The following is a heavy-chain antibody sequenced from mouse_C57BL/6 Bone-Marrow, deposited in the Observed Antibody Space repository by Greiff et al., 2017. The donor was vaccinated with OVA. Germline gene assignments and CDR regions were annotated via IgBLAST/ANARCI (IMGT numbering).Heavy chain of an antibody. CDR1: GFTFSNYW. CDR2: IRLKSDNYAT. J-gene: IGHJ3*01. D-gene: IGHD2-4*01. CDR3: AGDYDLFAY. V-gene: IGHV6-3*01. Sequence: EVQRVESGGGLVQPGGSMKLSCVASGFTFSNYWMNWVRQSPEKGLEWVAQIRLKSDNYATHYAVSVKGRFTISRDDSKSSVYLQMNNLRADDTGIYYCAGDYDLFAYWGQGTLVTVSA.